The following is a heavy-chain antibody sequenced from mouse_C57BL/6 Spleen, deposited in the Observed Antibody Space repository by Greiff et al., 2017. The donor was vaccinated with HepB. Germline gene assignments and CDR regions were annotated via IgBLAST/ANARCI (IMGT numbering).Heavy chain of an antibody. CDR2: IRLKSDNYAT. Sequence: EVQVVESGGGLVQPGGSMKLSCVASGFTFSNYWMNWVRQSPEKGLEWVAQIRLKSDNYATHYAESVKGRFTISRDDSKSSVYLQMNNVRAEDTGIYYCTGGIYYYGSSSAMDYWGQGTSVTVSS. CDR3: TGGIYYYGSSSAMDY. CDR1: GFTFSNYW. V-gene: IGHV6-3*01. J-gene: IGHJ4*01. D-gene: IGHD1-1*01.